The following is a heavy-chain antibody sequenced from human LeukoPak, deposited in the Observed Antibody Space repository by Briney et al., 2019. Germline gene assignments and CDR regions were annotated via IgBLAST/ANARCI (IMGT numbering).Heavy chain of an antibody. V-gene: IGHV1-24*01. CDR2: FGPQVGET. Sequence: GASVKVSCKLSRSSLTKISIDCVRQAPGKGLECMGTFGPQVGETIHAQKLQGRLKMTADTSTDTAYMEINSLQYEDTAVYYCATGAMVYEYWGQGTLVTVSS. J-gene: IGHJ4*02. D-gene: IGHD3-10*01. CDR1: RSSLTKIS. CDR3: ATGAMVYEY.